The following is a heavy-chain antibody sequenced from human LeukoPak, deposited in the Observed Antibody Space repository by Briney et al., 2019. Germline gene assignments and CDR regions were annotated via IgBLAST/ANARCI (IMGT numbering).Heavy chain of an antibody. V-gene: IGHV4-59*01. CDR2: IYYSGNT. CDR1: GGSISYYY. J-gene: IGHJ6*03. Sequence: PSETLSLTCTVSGGSISYYYWSWIRQPPGKGLEWIGYIYYSGNTNYNPSLKSRVTISLDTSKNQFTLKLRSVTAADTAVYFCARTTEGGYTYDYFYYYYMDVWGKGTTVTISS. CDR3: ARTTEGGYTYDYFYYYYMDV. D-gene: IGHD5-18*01.